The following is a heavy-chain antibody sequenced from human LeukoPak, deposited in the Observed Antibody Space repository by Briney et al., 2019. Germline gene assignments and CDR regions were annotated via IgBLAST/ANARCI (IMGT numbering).Heavy chain of an antibody. D-gene: IGHD3-10*01. J-gene: IGHJ6*03. CDR1: GFISDYYG. CDR3: AREMAHYYGSGSPPYYYYMDV. CDR2: FNWNGGST. Sequence: GGFLRLSCAASGFISDYYGMSWVRIAPGKGVEWVSGFNWNGGSTGYADFVKGRFTFSRDNAKTSLYLQMNSLRAEDTALYYCAREMAHYYGSGSPPYYYYMDVWGKGTTVTVSS. V-gene: IGHV3-20*04.